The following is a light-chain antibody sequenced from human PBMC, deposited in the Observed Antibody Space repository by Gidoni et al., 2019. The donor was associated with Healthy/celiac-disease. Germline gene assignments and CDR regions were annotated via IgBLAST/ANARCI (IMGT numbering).Light chain of an antibody. CDR2: GAS. Sequence: EIVMTHSPATLSVSPGERATLSCRASQRVSSNLAWYQQKPGQAPRLLIYGASTRGTGIPARFSGSGSGTEFTLTISSLQSEDFAVYYCQQYNNWPPWTFGQGTKVEIK. V-gene: IGKV3-15*01. J-gene: IGKJ1*01. CDR3: QQYNNWPPWT. CDR1: QRVSSN.